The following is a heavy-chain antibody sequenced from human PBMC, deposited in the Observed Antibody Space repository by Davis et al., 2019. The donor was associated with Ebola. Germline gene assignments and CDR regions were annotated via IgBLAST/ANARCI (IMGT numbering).Heavy chain of an antibody. CDR3: AKDRYRYDSSGYYRLTPFDY. CDR1: GFTFSSYA. J-gene: IGHJ4*02. V-gene: IGHV3-23*01. D-gene: IGHD3-22*01. CDR2: ISGSGGST. Sequence: GESLKISCAASGFTFSSYAMSWVRQAPGKGLEWVSAISGSGGSTYYADSVKGRFTISRDNSKNTLYLQMNSLRAEDTAVYYCAKDRYRYDSSGYYRLTPFDYWGQGTLVTVSS.